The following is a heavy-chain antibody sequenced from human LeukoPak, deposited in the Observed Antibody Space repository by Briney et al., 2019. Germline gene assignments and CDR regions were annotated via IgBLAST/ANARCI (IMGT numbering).Heavy chain of an antibody. D-gene: IGHD3-9*01. Sequence: GASVKVSCKASGYTFTGYYMHWVRQAPGQGLEWMGWINPNSGGTNYAQKFQGRVTMTRDTSISTAYMELSRLRSDDTAVYYCARGPNYDILTGYYNGPTDYWGQGTLVTVSS. V-gene: IGHV1-2*02. CDR3: ARGPNYDILTGYYNGPTDY. CDR1: GYTFTGYY. CDR2: INPNSGGT. J-gene: IGHJ4*02.